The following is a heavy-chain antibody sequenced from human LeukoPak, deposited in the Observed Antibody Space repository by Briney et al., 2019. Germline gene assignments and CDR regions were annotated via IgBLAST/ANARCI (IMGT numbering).Heavy chain of an antibody. J-gene: IGHJ4*02. CDR1: GFTFSSYA. V-gene: IGHV3-30*04. CDR2: ISYDGSKK. CDR3: ASHSSGIDY. D-gene: IGHD6-19*01. Sequence: GRSLRLSCAASGFTFSSYAMHWVRQAPDKGLEWVAVISYDGSKKYYPDSVKGRFTISRDNSKNTLYLQMNSLRAEDTAVYYCASHSSGIDYWGQGTLVTVSS.